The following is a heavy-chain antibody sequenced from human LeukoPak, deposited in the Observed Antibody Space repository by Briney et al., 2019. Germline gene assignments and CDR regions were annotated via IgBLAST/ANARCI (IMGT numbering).Heavy chain of an antibody. CDR2: MNPNSGNT. Sequence: ASVKVSCKASGYTFTSYDINWVRQATGQGLEWMGWMNPNSGNTGYAQKFQGRVTMTRNTSISTAYMELSSLRSEDTAVYYCARGARMVRGAIPNWFDPWGQGTLVTVSS. CDR1: GYTFTSYD. V-gene: IGHV1-8*01. J-gene: IGHJ5*02. D-gene: IGHD3-10*01. CDR3: ARGARMVRGAIPNWFDP.